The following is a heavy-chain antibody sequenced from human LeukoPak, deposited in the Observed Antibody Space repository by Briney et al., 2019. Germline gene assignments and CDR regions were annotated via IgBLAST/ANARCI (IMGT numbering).Heavy chain of an antibody. Sequence: GGSLRLSCAASGFTFSSYEMNWVRQAPGKGLEWVSYISSSGSTIYYADSVKGRFTISRDNAKNSLYLQMNSLRAEDTAVYYCAREEYYGSGSYYKGPLSDYWGQGTLVTVSS. D-gene: IGHD3-10*01. V-gene: IGHV3-48*03. CDR2: ISSSGSTI. CDR3: AREEYYGSGSYYKGPLSDY. J-gene: IGHJ4*02. CDR1: GFTFSSYE.